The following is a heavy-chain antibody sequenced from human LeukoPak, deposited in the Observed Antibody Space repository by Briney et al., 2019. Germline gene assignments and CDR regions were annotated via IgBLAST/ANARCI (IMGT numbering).Heavy chain of an antibody. CDR3: ASGIASPGEFDY. CDR2: IYSDNT. Sequence: GGSLRLSCAASGFTFSNYGMSWVRQAPGKGLEWVSFIYSDNTHYSDSVKGRFTISRDNSKNTLYLQMNSLRAEDTAVYYCASGIASPGEFDYWGQGTLVTVSS. CDR1: GFTFSNYG. D-gene: IGHD6-13*01. J-gene: IGHJ4*02. V-gene: IGHV3-53*01.